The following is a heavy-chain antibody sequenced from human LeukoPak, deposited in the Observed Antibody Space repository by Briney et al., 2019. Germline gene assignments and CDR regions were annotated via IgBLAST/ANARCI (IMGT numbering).Heavy chain of an antibody. CDR1: GYTFTGYY. J-gene: IGHJ4*02. CDR2: INPNSGGT. CDR3: ARDPLTPTNYYDSSGYYLSGSGMFDY. V-gene: IGHV1-2*04. Sequence: ASVKVSCKASGYTFTGYYMHWVRQSPGQGLEWMGWINPNSGGTNYAQKFQGWVTMTRDTSISTAYMELSRLRSDDTAVYYCARDPLTPTNYYDSSGYYLSGSGMFDYWGQGTLVTVSS. D-gene: IGHD3-22*01.